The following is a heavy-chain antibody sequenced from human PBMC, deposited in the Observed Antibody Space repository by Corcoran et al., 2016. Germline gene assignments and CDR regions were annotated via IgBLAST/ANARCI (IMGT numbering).Heavy chain of an antibody. D-gene: IGHD3-10*01. Sequence: QVQLVESGGGVVQPGRSLRLSCAASGFAFSSYGMHWVRQAPVKGLEWVAVISYDGSNKYYADSVKGRFTIPRTNSKNTLYLQMNSLRAEGKAGYYCAKMAWGSGTYYYGMDVWGQGTTVTVSS. CDR2: ISYDGSNK. V-gene: IGHV3-30*18. J-gene: IGHJ6*02. CDR3: AKMAWGSGTYYYGMDV. CDR1: GFAFSSYG.